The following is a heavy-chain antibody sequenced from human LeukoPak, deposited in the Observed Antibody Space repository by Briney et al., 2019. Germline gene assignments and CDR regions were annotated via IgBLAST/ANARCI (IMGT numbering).Heavy chain of an antibody. CDR1: GGSISSGSYY. Sequence: PSETLSLTCTVSGGSISSGSYYWSWLRQPAGKGLEWIGRIYTSGSTNYNPSLKSRVTISVDTSKNQFSLKLSSVTAADTAVYYCARDRIVGATWFDPWGQGTLVTVSS. CDR3: ARDRIVGATWFDP. V-gene: IGHV4-61*02. J-gene: IGHJ5*02. CDR2: IYTSGST. D-gene: IGHD1-26*01.